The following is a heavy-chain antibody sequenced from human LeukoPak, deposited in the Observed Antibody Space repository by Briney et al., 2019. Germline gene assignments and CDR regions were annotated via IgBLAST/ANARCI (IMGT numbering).Heavy chain of an antibody. Sequence: PGGSLRLSCAASGFTFSSYSMNWVRQAPGKGLEWVSYISSSSSAIYYADSVKGRFTISRDNAKNSLYLQMNSLRAEDTAVYYCARDPDGDSSGPFDYWGRGTLVTVSS. CDR2: ISSSSSAI. CDR3: ARDPDGDSSGPFDY. D-gene: IGHD3-22*01. V-gene: IGHV3-48*04. J-gene: IGHJ4*02. CDR1: GFTFSSYS.